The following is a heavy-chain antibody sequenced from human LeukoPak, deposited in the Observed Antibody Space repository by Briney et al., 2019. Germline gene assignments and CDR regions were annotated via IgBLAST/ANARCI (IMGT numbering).Heavy chain of an antibody. CDR1: GGTFSSYA. J-gene: IGHJ4*02. Sequence: GASVKVSCKASGGTFSSYAISWVRQAPGQGLEWMGGIIPIFGTANYAQKFQGRVTITADESTSTAYMELSSLRSEDTAVYYCARATRARQWLGDYWGQGTLVTVSS. D-gene: IGHD3-22*01. CDR3: ARATRARQWLGDY. V-gene: IGHV1-69*13. CDR2: IIPIFGTA.